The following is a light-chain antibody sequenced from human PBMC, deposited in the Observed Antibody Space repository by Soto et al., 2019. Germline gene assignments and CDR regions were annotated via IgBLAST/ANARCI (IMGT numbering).Light chain of an antibody. V-gene: IGKV1-39*01. CDR1: QSISSY. CDR2: AAS. J-gene: IGKJ4*01. CDR3: QQSYSTPLT. Sequence: DIQMTQSPSSLSASVGDRVTIACRASQSISSYLNWYQLKPGKAPKLLIYAASSLQSGVPSRFSGSGSGTDFTLTISSLQPEDFATYYCQQSYSTPLTFGGGTKVDIK.